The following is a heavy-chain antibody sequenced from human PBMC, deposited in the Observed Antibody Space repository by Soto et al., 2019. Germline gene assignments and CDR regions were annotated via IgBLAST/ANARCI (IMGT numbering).Heavy chain of an antibody. CDR1: GGSISSSSYY. J-gene: IGHJ5*02. CDR2: IYYSGIT. D-gene: IGHD5-18*01. CDR3: ARLVYSYARWFDP. V-gene: IGHV4-39*01. Sequence: PSETLSLTCTVSGGSISSSSYYWGWIRHPPGKGLEWIGSIYYSGITYYNPSLKSRVTISVDTSKNQFSLKLSSVTAADTAVYYCARLVYSYARWFDPWGQGTLVTVSS.